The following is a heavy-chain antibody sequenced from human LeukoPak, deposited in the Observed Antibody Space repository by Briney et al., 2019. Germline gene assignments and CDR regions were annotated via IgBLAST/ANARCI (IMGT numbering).Heavy chain of an antibody. CDR1: GFTFDDYA. Sequence: PGGSLRLSCAASGFTFDDYAMHWVCQAPGKGLEWVSLISGDGGSTYYADSVKGRFTISTDNSKNSLYLQMNSLRTEATALYYCAKGEGYCSGGSCYRGLLDYWGQGTLVTVSS. CDR3: AKGEGYCSGGSCYRGLLDY. CDR2: ISGDGGST. D-gene: IGHD2-15*01. V-gene: IGHV3-43*02. J-gene: IGHJ4*02.